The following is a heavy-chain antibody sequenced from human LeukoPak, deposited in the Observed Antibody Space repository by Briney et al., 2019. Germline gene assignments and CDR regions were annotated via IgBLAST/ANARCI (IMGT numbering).Heavy chain of an antibody. CDR3: ASLKNYYDSSGYLVTDAFDI. V-gene: IGHV1-18*01. CDR1: GYTFTSYG. Sequence: ASVKVSCKASGYTFTSYGISWVRQAPGQGLEWMGWISAYNVNTNYAQKLQGRVTMTTDTSTSTAYMELRCLRSDDTAVYYCASLKNYYDSSGYLVTDAFDIWGQGTMVTVSS. D-gene: IGHD3-22*01. CDR2: ISAYNVNT. J-gene: IGHJ3*02.